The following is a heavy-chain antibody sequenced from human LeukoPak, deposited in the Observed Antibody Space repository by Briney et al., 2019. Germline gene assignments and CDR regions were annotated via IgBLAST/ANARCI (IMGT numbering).Heavy chain of an antibody. V-gene: IGHV4-59*01. CDR2: ISYSGST. CDR3: ARDSPGYSGSYYFDY. Sequence: PSETLSLTCTVSGGSINNYYWSWIRQPPGKGLEWIGYISYSGSTDYNPSLKSRVTISIDTSKNQFSLKLSSVTAADTAVYYCARDSPGYSGSYYFDYWGQGTLVTVSS. CDR1: GGSINNYY. D-gene: IGHD1-26*01. J-gene: IGHJ4*02.